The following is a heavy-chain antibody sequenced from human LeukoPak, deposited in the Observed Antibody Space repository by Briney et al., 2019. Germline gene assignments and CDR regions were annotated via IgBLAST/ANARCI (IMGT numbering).Heavy chain of an antibody. Sequence: SETLSLTCTVSGGSISSSSYYWGWIRQPPGKGLEWIGSIYYSGSTYYNPSLKSRVTISADTSKNQFSLKLSSVTAADTAVYYCARLSRYRTNWFDPWGQGTLVTVSS. D-gene: IGHD1-14*01. CDR2: IYYSGST. CDR1: GGSISSSSYY. CDR3: ARLSRYRTNWFDP. J-gene: IGHJ5*02. V-gene: IGHV4-39*01.